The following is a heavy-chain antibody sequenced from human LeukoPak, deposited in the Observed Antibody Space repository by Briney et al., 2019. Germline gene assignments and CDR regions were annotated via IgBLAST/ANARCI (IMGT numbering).Heavy chain of an antibody. J-gene: IGHJ4*02. V-gene: IGHV3-30*02. Sequence: PGGSLRLSCVASGFSFSSYGMHWVRRAPGKGLEWMTFIRFDGSEKYYADSVKGRFTISRDNSKNTLYLQMNSLRAEDTAVYYCAKVKVSGNYFDYWGQGTLVTVSS. CDR3: AKVKVSGNYFDY. CDR1: GFSFSSYG. CDR2: IRFDGSEK. D-gene: IGHD2-8*01.